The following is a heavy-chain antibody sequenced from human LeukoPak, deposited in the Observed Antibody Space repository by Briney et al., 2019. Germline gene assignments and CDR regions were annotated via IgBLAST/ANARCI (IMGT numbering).Heavy chain of an antibody. J-gene: IGHJ3*02. CDR3: AKVQQLVTDAFDI. V-gene: IGHV3-23*01. Sequence: GGSLRLSCAASGFTFSSYAMSWVRQAPGKGLEWVSAISGSGGSTYYADSVKGRFTISRDNSKYTLYLQMNSLRAEDTAVYYCAKVQQLVTDAFDIWGQGTMVTVSS. CDR1: GFTFSSYA. D-gene: IGHD6-13*01. CDR2: ISGSGGST.